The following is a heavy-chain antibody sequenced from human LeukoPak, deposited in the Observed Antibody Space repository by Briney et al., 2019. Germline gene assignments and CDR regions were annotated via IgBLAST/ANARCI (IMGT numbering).Heavy chain of an antibody. Sequence: GGSLRLSCAASGFTFSSYAMHWVRQAPGKGLEWLAVISYDGSNKYYADSVKGRFTISRDNSKNTLYLQMNSLRAEDTAVYYCARSRLADSGYDEFDYWGQGTPVTVSS. CDR3: ARSRLADSGYDEFDY. CDR1: GFTFSSYA. V-gene: IGHV3-30*04. CDR2: ISYDGSNK. J-gene: IGHJ4*02. D-gene: IGHD5-12*01.